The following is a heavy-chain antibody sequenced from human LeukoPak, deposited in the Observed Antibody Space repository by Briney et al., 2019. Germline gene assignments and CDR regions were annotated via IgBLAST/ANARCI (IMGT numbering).Heavy chain of an antibody. V-gene: IGHV4-38-2*02. D-gene: IGHD6-19*01. CDR1: GYSISIGYY. J-gene: IGHJ5*02. CDR2: MYHSGST. CDR3: ARGQARLAWFDP. Sequence: SETLSLTCTVSGYSISIGYYWAWIRQPPGKGLEWIGRMYHSGSTYYKPSLKSRVTISLNTSKNQISLKLRSVTAAETAVYYCARGQARLAWFDPWGQGTLVTVSS.